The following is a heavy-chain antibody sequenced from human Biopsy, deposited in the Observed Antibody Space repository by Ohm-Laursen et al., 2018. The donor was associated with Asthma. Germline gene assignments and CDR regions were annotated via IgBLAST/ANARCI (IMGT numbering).Heavy chain of an antibody. V-gene: IGHV4-59*01. CDR2: VYWTGCT. J-gene: IGHJ4*02. D-gene: IGHD6-19*01. CDR1: GGSISSFY. CDR3: VRAVRNEQWLAPFDY. Sequence: GTLSLTCRVYGGSISSFYWSWIRQSPEKGLEWMGYVYWTGCTNYNPSLKSRITMSVDTSKNRMFLELTSVTAADTAIYYCVRAVRNEQWLAPFDYWGQGKPVTVSS.